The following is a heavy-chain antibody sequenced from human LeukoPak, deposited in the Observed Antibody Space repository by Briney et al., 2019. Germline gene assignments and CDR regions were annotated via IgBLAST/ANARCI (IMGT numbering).Heavy chain of an antibody. V-gene: IGHV3-49*03. Sequence: GGSLRLSCTASGFTFGDYAMSWFRQAPGKGLEWVGFIRSKAYGGTTEYAASVKGRFTISRDDSKSIAYLQMNSLKTEDTAVYYCTRAPGAGTMIVVVPTRADAFDIWGQGTMVTVSS. CDR3: TRAPGAGTMIVVVPTRADAFDI. D-gene: IGHD3-22*01. J-gene: IGHJ3*02. CDR1: GFTFGDYA. CDR2: IRSKAYGGTT.